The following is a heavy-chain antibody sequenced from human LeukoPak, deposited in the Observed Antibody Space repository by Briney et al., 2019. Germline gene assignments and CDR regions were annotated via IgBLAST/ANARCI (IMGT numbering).Heavy chain of an antibody. D-gene: IGHD3-3*01. V-gene: IGHV3-48*01. Sequence: GGSLRLSCAASGFTFSSYAMSWVRQAPGKGLEWVSYISSSSNTIYYADSVKGRFTISRDNARNSLYLQMNSLRAEDTAVYHCARDRLHYDSPNWFGPWGQGTLVTVSS. CDR3: ARDRLHYDSPNWFGP. CDR1: GFTFSSYA. CDR2: ISSSSNTI. J-gene: IGHJ5*02.